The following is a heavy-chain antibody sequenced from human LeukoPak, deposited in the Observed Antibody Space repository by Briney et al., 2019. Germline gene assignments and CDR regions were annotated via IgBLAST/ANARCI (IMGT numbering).Heavy chain of an antibody. Sequence: GSSVKVSCKASGGTFISYAISWVRQAPGQGREWMGGIIPIFGTANYAQKFQGRVTITADESKSTAYMELSSLRSEDTAVYYCARDALFVRYDFWSGYWGWFDPWGQGTLVTVSS. CDR3: ARDALFVRYDFWSGYWGWFDP. J-gene: IGHJ5*02. CDR1: GGTFISYA. CDR2: IIPIFGTA. D-gene: IGHD3-3*01. V-gene: IGHV1-69*01.